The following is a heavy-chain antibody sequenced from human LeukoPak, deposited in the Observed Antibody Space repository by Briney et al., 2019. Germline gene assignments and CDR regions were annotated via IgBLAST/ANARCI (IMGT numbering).Heavy chain of an antibody. CDR3: TTGEFLEWLLYFDY. CDR2: IKSKTDGGTT. Sequence: GGSLRVSCAASGFTFSNAWMSWVRQAPGKGREWVGRIKSKTDGGTTEYAAPVKGRFTISRDDSKNTLYLQMNSLKTEDTAVYYCTTGEFLEWLLYFDYWGQGTLVTVSS. J-gene: IGHJ4*02. V-gene: IGHV3-15*01. CDR1: GFTFSNAW. D-gene: IGHD3-3*01.